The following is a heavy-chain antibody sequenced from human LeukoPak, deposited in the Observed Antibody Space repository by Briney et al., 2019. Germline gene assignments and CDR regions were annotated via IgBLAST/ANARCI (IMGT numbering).Heavy chain of an antibody. CDR2: ISGSGGSI. J-gene: IGHJ4*02. CDR3: AKEAVAAAGPLDY. Sequence: GGCLRLSCAASRFTFTTYAMSWVRQAPGKGLEWVSSISGSGGSIYYADSVKGRFTISRDNSKSTLYLQMNSLRAEDTAIYYCAKEAVAAAGPLDYWGQGTLVTVSS. D-gene: IGHD6-13*01. V-gene: IGHV3-23*01. CDR1: RFTFTTYA.